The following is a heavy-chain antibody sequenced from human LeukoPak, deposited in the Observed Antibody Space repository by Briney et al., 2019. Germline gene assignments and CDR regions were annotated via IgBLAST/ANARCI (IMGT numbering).Heavy chain of an antibody. V-gene: IGHV3-30*02. D-gene: IGHD2-15*01. CDR1: GFTFNNYD. CDR2: IHYDGDYK. Sequence: GGSLRLSCAASGFTFNNYDMHWVRQAPGKGLEWVTFIHYDGDYKYYADSVKGRFTISRDNSKNTLYLQMNSLRAEDTAVYYCARVACSGGSCYLFDYWGQGTLVTVSS. CDR3: ARVACSGGSCYLFDY. J-gene: IGHJ4*02.